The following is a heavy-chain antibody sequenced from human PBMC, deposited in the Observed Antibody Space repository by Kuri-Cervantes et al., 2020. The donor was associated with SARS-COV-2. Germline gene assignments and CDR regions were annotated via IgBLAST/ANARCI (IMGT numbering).Heavy chain of an antibody. CDR1: GGSISSGSYY. CDR3: ARTYSSGWYYYYYMDV. V-gene: IGHV4-61*09. J-gene: IGHJ6*03. D-gene: IGHD6-19*01. CDR2: IYTSGST. Sequence: SETLSLTCTVSGGSISSGSYYWSWIRQPAGKGLEWIGHIYTSGSTNYNPSLKSRVTISVDTSKNQFSLKLSSVTAADTAVYYCARTYSSGWYYYYYMDVWGKGTTVTVSS.